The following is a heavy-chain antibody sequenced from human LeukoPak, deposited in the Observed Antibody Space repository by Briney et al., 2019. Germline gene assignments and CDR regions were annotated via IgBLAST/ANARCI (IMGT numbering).Heavy chain of an antibody. CDR2: ISAYNGNT. Sequence: AASVKVSCKASGYTFTSYGISWVRQAPGQGLEWMGWISAYNGNTNYAQKLQGRVTMTTDTSTSTAYMELRSLRSDDTAVYYCAREVSGGYDEPFDYWGQGTLVTVSS. J-gene: IGHJ4*02. CDR1: GYTFTSYG. CDR3: AREVSGGYDEPFDY. V-gene: IGHV1-18*01. D-gene: IGHD5-12*01.